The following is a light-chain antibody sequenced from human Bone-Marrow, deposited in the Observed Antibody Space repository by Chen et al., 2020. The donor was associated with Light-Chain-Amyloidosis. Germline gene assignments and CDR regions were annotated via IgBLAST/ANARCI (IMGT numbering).Light chain of an antibody. CDR3: LQATRFPWT. CDR2: KIF. J-gene: IGKJ1*01. CDR1: ETLVHRDGNTY. V-gene: IGKV2-24*01. Sequence: DIVMTQTPLSSPVTLGQPASISCRSSETLVHRDGNTYLSWFQQRPGQPPRLLFYKIFNRFSGVPDRFSASGSGTDFTLKITRVEAEDVGVYYCLQATRFPWTFGQGTKVEI.